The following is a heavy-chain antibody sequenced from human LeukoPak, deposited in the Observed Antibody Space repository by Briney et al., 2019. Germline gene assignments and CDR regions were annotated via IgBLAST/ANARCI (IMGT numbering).Heavy chain of an antibody. J-gene: IGHJ4*02. CDR3: ARELRRIFDY. V-gene: IGHV6-1*01. CDR1: GDSVSCNSAA. Sequence: SQTLSLTCAISGDSVSCNSAAWNWIRQSPSRGLEWLGRTYYRARWYSDYAVSLKSRITIIPDTSKNQFSLQLNSVILEDTAVYFCARELRRIFDYWDQGSLVTVS. CDR2: TYYRARWYS.